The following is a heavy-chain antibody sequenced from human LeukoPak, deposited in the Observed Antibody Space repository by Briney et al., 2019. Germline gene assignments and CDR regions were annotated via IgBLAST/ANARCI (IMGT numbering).Heavy chain of an antibody. CDR3: ARHRDHDSSGFYFDY. Sequence: SGTLSLTCTVSGGSISSSYYYWGWVRQPPGKGLEWIGSLYYSGWSTYYNPSLKSRVAISVDTSKNQFSLKLNSVTAADTAVYYCARHRDHDSSGFYFDYWGQGTLVTVSS. D-gene: IGHD3-22*01. J-gene: IGHJ4*02. CDR2: LYYSGWST. V-gene: IGHV4-39*01. CDR1: GGSISSSYYY.